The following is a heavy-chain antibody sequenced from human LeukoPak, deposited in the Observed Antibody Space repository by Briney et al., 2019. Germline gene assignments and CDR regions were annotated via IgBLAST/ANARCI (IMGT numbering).Heavy chain of an antibody. J-gene: IGHJ4*02. CDR3: ARYDYGDSPTVDHFDY. Sequence: SGPTLVNPTQTLTLTCTFSGFSLSTSGVGVAWIRQPPGKALEWLALIYWDDDKRYSPSLKSRITITKDTSKNQVVLTMTNMDPVDTATYYCARYDYGDSPTVDHFDYWGQGTLVTVSS. V-gene: IGHV2-5*02. D-gene: IGHD4-17*01. CDR2: IYWDDDK. CDR1: GFSLSTSGVG.